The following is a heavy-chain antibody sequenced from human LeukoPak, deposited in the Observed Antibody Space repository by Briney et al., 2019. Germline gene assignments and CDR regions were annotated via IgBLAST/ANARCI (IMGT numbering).Heavy chain of an antibody. J-gene: IGHJ2*01. CDR3: ARRGHSSHGYWYFDL. Sequence: SETLSLTCPVSGGSISSSSYYWGWIRQPPGKGLEWIGSIYYSGSTYYNPSLKSRVTISVDTSKNQFSLKLSSVTAADTAVYYCARRGHSSHGYWYFDLWGRGTLVTVSS. CDR1: GGSISSSSYY. D-gene: IGHD6-13*01. V-gene: IGHV4-39*01. CDR2: IYYSGST.